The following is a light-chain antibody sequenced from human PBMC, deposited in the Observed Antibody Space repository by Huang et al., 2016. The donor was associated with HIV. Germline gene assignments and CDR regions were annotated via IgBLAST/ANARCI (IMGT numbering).Light chain of an antibody. CDR3: QQSYITPRT. J-gene: IGKJ2*01. Sequence: DIQMTQSPSSLSASLGDRVTITCRTSEGIDTSLNWYQQKPGTAPKLLIYRASRLQSGVPSRFSGSGSGTHFTLTISSLQPEDFATYYCQQSYITPRTFGQGTKVDIK. V-gene: IGKV1-39*01. CDR2: RAS. CDR1: EGIDTS.